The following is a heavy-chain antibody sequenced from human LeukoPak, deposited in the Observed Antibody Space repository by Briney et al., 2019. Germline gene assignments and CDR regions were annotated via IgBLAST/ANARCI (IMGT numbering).Heavy chain of an antibody. CDR1: GFTFSSYA. CDR3: AREPLGYCSGGSCYTYYYGMDV. CDR2: ISYDGSNK. Sequence: GGSLRLSCAASGFTFSSYAMHWVRQAPGKGLEWVAVISYDGSNKYYADSVKGRFTISRDNAKNTLYLQMNSLRAEDTAVYYCAREPLGYCSGGSCYTYYYGMDVWGQGTTVTVSS. J-gene: IGHJ6*02. V-gene: IGHV3-30-3*01. D-gene: IGHD2-15*01.